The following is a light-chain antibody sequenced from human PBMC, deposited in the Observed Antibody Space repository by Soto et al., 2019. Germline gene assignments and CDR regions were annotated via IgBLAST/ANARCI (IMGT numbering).Light chain of an antibody. Sequence: QSVLTQPPSVSAAPGQKVTIPCSGSSSNIGNNYVSWYQQLPGTAPKLLIYENNKRPSGIPDRFSGSKSGTSATLGITGLQTGDGADYYCGTWDSSLSAGVFGTGTRSPS. V-gene: IGLV1-51*02. J-gene: IGLJ1*01. CDR2: ENN. CDR3: GTWDSSLSAGV. CDR1: SSNIGNNY.